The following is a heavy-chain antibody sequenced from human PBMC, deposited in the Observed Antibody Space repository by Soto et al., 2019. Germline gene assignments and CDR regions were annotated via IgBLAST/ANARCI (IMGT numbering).Heavy chain of an antibody. CDR2: ISDDGSNK. CDR3: ARSERITMIVVATPIDC. J-gene: IGHJ4*02. V-gene: IGHV3-30-3*01. CDR1: GFTFSSYA. D-gene: IGHD3-22*01. Sequence: QVQLVESGGGVVQPGRSLRLSCAASGFTFSSYAMHWVRQAPGKGLEWVAVISDDGSNKYYADSVKGRFTISRDNSKNTLYLQMNSLRAEDTAVHYCARSERITMIVVATPIDCWGQGTLVTVSS.